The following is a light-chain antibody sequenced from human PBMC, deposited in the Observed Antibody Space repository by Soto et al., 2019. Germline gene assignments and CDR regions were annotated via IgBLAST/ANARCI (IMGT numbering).Light chain of an antibody. CDR1: QNVLYSSNNKNY. Sequence: DIVMTQSPDSLAVSLGERATINCKSSQNVLYSSNNKNYLAWYQQKPGQPPKLLIYWASTRESGVPDRFTGSGSGTDFTLTISSLQAEDVAVYYCQQYYSNRWTLGQGTKVEIK. CDR3: QQYYSNRWT. CDR2: WAS. V-gene: IGKV4-1*01. J-gene: IGKJ1*01.